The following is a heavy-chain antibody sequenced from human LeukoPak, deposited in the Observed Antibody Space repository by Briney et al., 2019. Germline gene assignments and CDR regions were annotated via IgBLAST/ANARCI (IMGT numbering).Heavy chain of an antibody. V-gene: IGHV4-59*08. CDR3: ARLKLGAYFDL. Sequence: SETLSLTCTVSGGSTSSDYWSWIRQSPGKGLEWVGYVYNSGDAGKNPSLKSRVTILLDTSKNQCSLKLTSVSAADTAVYYCARLKLGAYFDLWGRGTLVAVSS. D-gene: IGHD3-16*01. CDR2: VYNSGDA. CDR1: GGSTSSDY. J-gene: IGHJ2*01.